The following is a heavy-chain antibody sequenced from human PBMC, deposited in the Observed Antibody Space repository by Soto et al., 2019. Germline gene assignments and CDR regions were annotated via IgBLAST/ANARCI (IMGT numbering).Heavy chain of an antibody. V-gene: IGHV1-69*12. CDR2: VIPIFGTA. D-gene: IGHD5-18*01. CDR1: GGTFSSYA. Sequence: QVQLVQSGAEVKKPGSSVKVSCKASGGTFSSYAISWVRQAPGQGLEWMGGVIPIFGTANYAQKFQGRVTITAAESTSTAYLGLRSMRFEDTAVYYCEGDGGYSYELDYWGQGTLVTVSS. CDR3: EGDGGYSYELDY. J-gene: IGHJ4*02.